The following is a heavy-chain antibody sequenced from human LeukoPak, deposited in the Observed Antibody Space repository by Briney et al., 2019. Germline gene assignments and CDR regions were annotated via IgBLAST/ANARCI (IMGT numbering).Heavy chain of an antibody. J-gene: IGHJ6*04. V-gene: IGHV1-2*02. CDR1: GYTFTSYG. CDR2: INPNSGGT. CDR3: ARDRGITHYYGSGLLPDV. D-gene: IGHD3-10*01. Sequence: GASVKVSCKASGYTFTSYGISWVRQAPGQGLEWMGWINPNSGGTNYAQKFQGRVTMTRDTSISTAYMELSRLRSDDTAVYYCARDRGITHYYGSGLLPDVWGKGTTVTISS.